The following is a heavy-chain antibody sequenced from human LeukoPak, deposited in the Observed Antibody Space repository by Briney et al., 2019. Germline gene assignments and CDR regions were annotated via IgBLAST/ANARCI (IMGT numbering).Heavy chain of an antibody. CDR1: GLTFSSYA. D-gene: IGHD6-19*01. J-gene: IGHJ4*02. Sequence: PGGSLRLSCAASGLTFSSYAMSWVRQAPGKGLEWVSGVSSSGGSTFYADSVKGRFTISRDNSKNTLYLQMNSLRAEDTAIYYCAKGGMGGWYDEPFDYWGQGTLVTVSS. V-gene: IGHV3-23*01. CDR2: VSSSGGST. CDR3: AKGGMGGWYDEPFDY.